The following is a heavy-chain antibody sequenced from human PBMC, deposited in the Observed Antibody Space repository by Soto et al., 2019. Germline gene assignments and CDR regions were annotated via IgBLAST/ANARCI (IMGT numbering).Heavy chain of an antibody. CDR2: ISSNGGST. Sequence: GGSLRLSCSASGFTFSSYAMHWVRQAPGKGLEYVSAISSNGGSTYYADSVKGRFTISRDNSKNTLYLQMSSLRAEDTAVYYCVKDLEIAVADISGNYYYYAMDVRGQGTTVTVS. D-gene: IGHD6-19*01. CDR3: VKDLEIAVADISGNYYYYAMDV. J-gene: IGHJ6*02. V-gene: IGHV3-64D*06. CDR1: GFTFSSYA.